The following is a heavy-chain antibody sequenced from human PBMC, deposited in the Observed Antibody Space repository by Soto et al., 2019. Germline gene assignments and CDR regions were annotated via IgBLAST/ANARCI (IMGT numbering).Heavy chain of an antibody. V-gene: IGHV4-30-2*01. CDR1: GGSISSGGYS. Sequence: QLQLQESGSGLVKPSQTLSLTCAVSGGSISSGGYSWSWIRQPPGKGLEWIGYIYHSGSTSYNPSRESRVTISVDRYKNQFSLKLSPVAPGDQAVYYCARGRPPPLIGMDVWGQGTTVTVSS. J-gene: IGHJ6*02. CDR2: IYHSGST. CDR3: ARGRPPPLIGMDV.